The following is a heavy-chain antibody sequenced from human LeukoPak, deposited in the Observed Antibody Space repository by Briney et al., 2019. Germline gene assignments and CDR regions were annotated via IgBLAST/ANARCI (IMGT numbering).Heavy chain of an antibody. J-gene: IGHJ3*02. CDR2: FDPEDGET. CDR3: AQVPYHYDSSGYPYAFDI. CDR1: GYTLTELS. D-gene: IGHD3-22*01. V-gene: IGHV1-24*01. Sequence: ASVKVSCKVSGYTLTELSMHWVRQAPGKGLEWMGGFDPEDGETIYAQKFQGRVTMTEDTSTDTAYMELSSLRSEDTAVYYCAQVPYHYDSSGYPYAFDIWGQGTVVTVSS.